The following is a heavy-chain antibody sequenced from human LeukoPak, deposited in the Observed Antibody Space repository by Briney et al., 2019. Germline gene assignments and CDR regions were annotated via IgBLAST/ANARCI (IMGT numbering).Heavy chain of an antibody. CDR2: IRSKANSYAT. V-gene: IGHV3-73*01. CDR1: GLNFSGSA. CDR3: TSGGGSS. J-gene: IGHJ4*02. D-gene: IGHD2-15*01. Sequence: GGSLKLSCAASGLNFSGSAMHWVRNASGKGLEWVGRIRSKANSYATAYAASVKGRFTISRDDSKNTAYLQMNSLKTEDTAVYYCTSGGGSSWGQGTLVTVSS.